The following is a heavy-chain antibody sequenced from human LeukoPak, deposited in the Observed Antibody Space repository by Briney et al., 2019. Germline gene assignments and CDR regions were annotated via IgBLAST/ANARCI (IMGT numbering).Heavy chain of an antibody. CDR3: AKAKSLYYDSSGYLDY. J-gene: IGHJ4*02. D-gene: IGHD3-22*01. CDR1: GFTFDDYA. CDR2: ISWNSGSI. V-gene: IGHV3-9*01. Sequence: PVRSLRLSCAASGFTFDDYAMHWVRQAPGKGLEWVSGISWNSGSIGYADSVKGRFTISRDNAKNSLYLQMDSLRAEDTALYYCAKAKSLYYDSSGYLDYWGQGTLVTVSS.